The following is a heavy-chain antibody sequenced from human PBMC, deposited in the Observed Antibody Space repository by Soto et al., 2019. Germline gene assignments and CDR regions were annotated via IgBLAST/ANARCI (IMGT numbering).Heavy chain of an antibody. CDR1: GYSFTSYW. D-gene: IGHD1-26*01. CDR3: ASDTTENDRVGAIDY. V-gene: IGHV5-10-1*01. Sequence: PGESLKISCKGSGYSFTSYWISWVRQMPGKGLEWMGRIDPSDSYTNYSPSFQGHVTISADKSISTAYLQWSSLKASDTAMYYCASDTTENDRVGAIDYWGQGALVTVSS. CDR2: IDPSDSYT. J-gene: IGHJ4*02.